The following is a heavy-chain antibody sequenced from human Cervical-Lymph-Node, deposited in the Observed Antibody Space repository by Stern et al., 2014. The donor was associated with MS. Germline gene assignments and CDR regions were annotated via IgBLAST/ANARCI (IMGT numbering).Heavy chain of an antibody. J-gene: IGHJ1*01. CDR3: ARERLAARPPFGTSEYFQH. V-gene: IGHV1-2*06. Sequence: VQLVQSGAEVKKPGASVKVSCKASGYTFTGYYMHWVRQAPGQGLEWMGRINPNSGGTNYAQKFQGRVTMTRDTSISTAYMELSRLRSDDTAVYYCARERLAARPPFGTSEYFQHWGQGTLVTVSS. D-gene: IGHD6-6*01. CDR2: INPNSGGT. CDR1: GYTFTGYY.